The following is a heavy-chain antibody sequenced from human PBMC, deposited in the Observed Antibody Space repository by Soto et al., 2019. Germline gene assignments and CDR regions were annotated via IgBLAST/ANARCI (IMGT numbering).Heavy chain of an antibody. J-gene: IGHJ5*02. CDR2: ISSSSSTI. CDR3: AREYYGSGSYYTGGWFDP. D-gene: IGHD3-10*01. CDR1: GFTFNSYS. Sequence: GGSLRLSCAASGFTFNSYSMNWVRQAPGKGLEWVSYISSSSSTIYYADSVKGRFTISRDNAKNSLYLQMNSLRAEDTAVYYCAREYYGSGSYYTGGWFDPWGQGTLVTVFS. V-gene: IGHV3-48*01.